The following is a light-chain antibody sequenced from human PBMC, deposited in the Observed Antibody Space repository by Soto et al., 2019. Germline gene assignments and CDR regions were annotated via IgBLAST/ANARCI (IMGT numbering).Light chain of an antibody. V-gene: IGKV3-20*01. CDR1: QSVSSSH. CDR3: QHYNRYSEA. CDR2: AAS. J-gene: IGKJ1*01. Sequence: EIVFTQSPGTLSLSPGERATLSCRASQSVSSSHLAWYQHKPGQAPRLLIYAASSRETGSPDRFSGSGSGTEFTRTISSLQPDDFETYYCQHYNRYSEASGPGTQVDIK.